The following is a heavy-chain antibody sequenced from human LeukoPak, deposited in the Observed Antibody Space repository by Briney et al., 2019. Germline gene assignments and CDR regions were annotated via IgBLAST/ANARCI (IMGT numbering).Heavy chain of an antibody. V-gene: IGHV3-21*01. CDR1: GFTFSSYS. CDR2: ISSSSSYI. D-gene: IGHD2-2*01. J-gene: IGHJ3*02. CDR3: ARDTYCSSTSCYHAGWPFDI. Sequence: PGGSLRLSCAASGFTFSSYSMNWVRQAPGKGLEWVSSISSSSSYIYYADSVKGRFTISRDNAKNSLYLQMNSLRAEDTAVYYCARDTYCSSTSCYHAGWPFDIWGQGTMVTVSS.